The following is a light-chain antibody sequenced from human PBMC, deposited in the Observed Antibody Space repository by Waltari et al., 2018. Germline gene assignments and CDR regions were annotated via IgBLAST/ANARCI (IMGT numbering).Light chain of an antibody. CDR2: EVI. CDR1: TSDVGNYYL. J-gene: IGLJ1*01. Sequence: QSALTQPASVSGPPGQSITISCTGTTSDVGNYYLVPWYQQHPGKAPKLRICEVIKRPSGVSSRFSGSKSGNTASLTISGLQAEDEADYYCCSYAGRGTYVFGSGTKVTVL. CDR3: CSYAGRGTYV. V-gene: IGLV2-23*02.